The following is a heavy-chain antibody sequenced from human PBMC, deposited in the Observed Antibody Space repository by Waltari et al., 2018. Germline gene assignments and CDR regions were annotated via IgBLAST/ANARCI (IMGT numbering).Heavy chain of an antibody. D-gene: IGHD6-19*01. CDR2: IDPQDSAT. CDR1: GYTFSDYK. Sequence: EVQLVQSGVEVKKPGESLRISCKGSGYTFSDYKITWVRQMPGKGLEWRGSIDPQDSATNYSPSFQGNVTISLDKSISTAYLQWNSLEASDTAIFYCAIAGAGNFDLWGRGTLVTVSS. J-gene: IGHJ2*01. V-gene: IGHV5-10-1*03. CDR3: AIAGAGNFDL.